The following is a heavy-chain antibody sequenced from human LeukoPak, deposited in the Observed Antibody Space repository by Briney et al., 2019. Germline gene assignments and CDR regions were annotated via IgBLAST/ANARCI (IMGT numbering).Heavy chain of an antibody. J-gene: IGHJ6*03. V-gene: IGHV4-34*01. Sequence: SEAQSLTCAVYSRSLSGYYWSWIRQPPGKGREWIGEINHSGSTNYNPSLKSRVTISVDTSKNQCSLKLSSVTAADTAVYYWRRERVTMVRGGIPPWVYYYYMDVWGKGTTVTVSS. D-gene: IGHD3-10*01. CDR1: SRSLSGYY. CDR2: INHSGST. CDR3: RRERVTMVRGGIPPWVYYYYMDV.